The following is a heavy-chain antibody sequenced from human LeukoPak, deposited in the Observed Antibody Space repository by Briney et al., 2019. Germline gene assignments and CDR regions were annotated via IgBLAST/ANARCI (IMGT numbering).Heavy chain of an antibody. D-gene: IGHD6-13*01. CDR3: AKDQIAAAGNFDY. CDR1: GFTFSSYA. V-gene: IGHV3-64*01. J-gene: IGHJ4*02. CDR2: ISSNGGST. Sequence: PGGSLRLSCAASGFTFSSYAMHWVRQAPGKGLEYVSAISSNGGSTYYANSVKGRFTISRDNSKNTLYLQMNSLRAEDTAVYYCAKDQIAAAGNFDYWGQGTLVTVSS.